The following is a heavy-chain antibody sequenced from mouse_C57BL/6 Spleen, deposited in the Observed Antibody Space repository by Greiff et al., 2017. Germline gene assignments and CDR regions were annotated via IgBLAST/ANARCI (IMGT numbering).Heavy chain of an antibody. CDR1: GFTFSDYG. CDR3: ARGKDY. J-gene: IGHJ4*01. V-gene: IGHV5-17*01. Sequence: EVKVVESGGGLVKPGGSLKLSCAASGFTFSDYGMPWVRQAPEKGLEWVAYISSGSSTIYYADTVKGRFTISRDNAKNTLFLQMTSLRSEDTAMYYCARGKDYWGQGTSVTVSS. CDR2: ISSGSSTI.